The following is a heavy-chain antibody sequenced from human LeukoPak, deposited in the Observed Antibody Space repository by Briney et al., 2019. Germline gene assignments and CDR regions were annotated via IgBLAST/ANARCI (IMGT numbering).Heavy chain of an antibody. V-gene: IGHV4-34*01. Sequence: PSETLSLTCAVYGGSFSGYYWSWIRQPPGKGLEWIGEINHSGSTNYNPSLKSRVTISVDTSKNQFSLKLSSVTAADTAVYYCARYSSVPSYYYSYGMDVWGQGTTVTVSS. CDR1: GGSFSGYY. CDR2: INHSGST. J-gene: IGHJ6*02. D-gene: IGHD5-18*01. CDR3: ARYSSVPSYYYSYGMDV.